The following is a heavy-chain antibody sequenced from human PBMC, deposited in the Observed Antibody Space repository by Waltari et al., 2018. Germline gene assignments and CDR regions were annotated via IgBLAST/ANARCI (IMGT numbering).Heavy chain of an antibody. Sequence: QPQLQASCPGLAKPPATLSLTCTVPGGPITTRSYHWAWTRQTPAKGLEWIGSIHISGSTYYNPSLRSRVTMSVDTSNNQFSLKLTSVTAADTAVYYCARQPPTTVPTPRSPFDTWGQGTMVSVSS. CDR1: GGPITTRSYH. CDR3: ARQPPTTVPTPRSPFDT. D-gene: IGHD4-17*01. V-gene: IGHV4-39*07. CDR2: IHISGST. J-gene: IGHJ3*02.